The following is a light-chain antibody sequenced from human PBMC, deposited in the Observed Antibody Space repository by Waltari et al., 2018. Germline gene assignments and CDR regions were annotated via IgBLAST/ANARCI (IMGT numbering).Light chain of an antibody. J-gene: IGKJ1*01. CDR1: ESISNN. CDR2: RAS. CDR3: QQYNSWPRT. Sequence: EIVMTQPPATLSVSPGERATLSCRANESISNNLAWYQQKPGRAPRLLIYRASTGATGIPARFSGSGSGTEFTLTIGSLQSEDFAVYYCQQYNSWPRTFGQGTKVEIK. V-gene: IGKV3-15*01.